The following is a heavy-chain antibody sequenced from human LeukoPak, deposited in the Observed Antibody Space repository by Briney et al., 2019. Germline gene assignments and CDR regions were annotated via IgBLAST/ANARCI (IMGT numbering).Heavy chain of an antibody. D-gene: IGHD3-10*01. CDR2: IYHSGST. Sequence: SETLSLTCTVSGYSISRGYSWGWIRQPPGKGLEWIGNIYHSGSTNYSPSLKSRVTISVDTSKNQFSPKLSSVTAADTAVYYCARTPITMVRGAPHRTYYFDYWGQGTLVTVSS. J-gene: IGHJ4*02. CDR3: ARTPITMVRGAPHRTYYFDY. V-gene: IGHV4-38-2*02. CDR1: GYSISRGYS.